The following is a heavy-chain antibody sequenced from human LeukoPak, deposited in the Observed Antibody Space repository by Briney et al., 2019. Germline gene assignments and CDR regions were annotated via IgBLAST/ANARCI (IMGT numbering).Heavy chain of an antibody. D-gene: IGHD3-9*01. CDR3: AKDRRRINYDILTGYSSYYGMDV. V-gene: IGHV3-30*18. CDR2: ISYDGSNK. CDR1: GFTFSSYG. J-gene: IGHJ6*02. Sequence: PGRSLRLSCAASGFTFSSYGMHWVRQAPGKGLEWVAVISYDGSNKYYADSVKGRFTISRDNSKNTPYLQMNSLRAEDTAVYYCAKDRRRINYDILTGYSSYYGMDVWGQGTTVTVSS.